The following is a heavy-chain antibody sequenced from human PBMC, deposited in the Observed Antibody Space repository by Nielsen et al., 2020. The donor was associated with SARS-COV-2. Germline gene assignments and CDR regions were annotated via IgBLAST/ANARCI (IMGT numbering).Heavy chain of an antibody. J-gene: IGHJ4*02. Sequence: ASVKVSCKASGYTFTSYYMHWVRQAPGQGLEWMGIINPSGGSTSYAQKFQGRVTITRDTSASTAYMELSSLRSEDTAVYYCARDKTSITMVRGVNGLFDYWGQGTLVTVSS. CDR3: ARDKTSITMVRGVNGLFDY. CDR1: GYTFTSYY. V-gene: IGHV1-46*01. CDR2: INPSGGST. D-gene: IGHD3-10*01.